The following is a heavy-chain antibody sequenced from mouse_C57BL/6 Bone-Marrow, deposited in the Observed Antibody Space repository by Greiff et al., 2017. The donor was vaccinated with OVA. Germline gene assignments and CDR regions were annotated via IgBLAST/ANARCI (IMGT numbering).Heavy chain of an antibody. CDR1: GFNIKDDY. CDR3: TTPPFYPSDYAMDY. V-gene: IGHV14-4*01. Sequence: EVKLQQSGAELVRPGASVKLSCTASGFNIKDDYMHWVKQRPEQGLEWIGWIDPENGDTEYASKFQGKATITADTSSNTAYLQLSSLTSEDTAVYYCTTPPFYPSDYAMDYWGQGTSVTVSS. CDR2: IDPENGDT. D-gene: IGHD2-10*02. J-gene: IGHJ4*01.